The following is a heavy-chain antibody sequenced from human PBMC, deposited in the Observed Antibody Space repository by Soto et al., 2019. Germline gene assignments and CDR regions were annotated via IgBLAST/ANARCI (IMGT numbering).Heavy chain of an antibody. Sequence: SETLSLTCAVSGGSFTSNNWWTWVRQPPGQGLEWIGEIYRTGSTNYNPSLKSRVTMSVDTSKNQFSLKLSSVTAADTAVYYCANYDSSGYYEYWGQGTLVTVSS. CDR3: ANYDSSGYYEY. D-gene: IGHD3-22*01. J-gene: IGHJ4*02. V-gene: IGHV4-4*02. CDR1: GGSFTSNNW. CDR2: IYRTGST.